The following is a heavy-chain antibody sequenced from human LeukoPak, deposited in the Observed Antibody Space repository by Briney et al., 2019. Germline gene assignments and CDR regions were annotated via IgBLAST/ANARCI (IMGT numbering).Heavy chain of an antibody. V-gene: IGHV3-21*01. CDR2: ISSSSNYI. J-gene: IGHJ4*02. D-gene: IGHD3-10*01. CDR3: ARRAPMVRGVTDY. CDR1: RFTFSSYS. Sequence: SGGSLLLSCSASRFTFSSYSMNSVRQAPGKGLEWVSSISSSSNYIYYADSVKGRYTIPRDNAKNSLYLQMNSLRAEDTAVYYCARRAPMVRGVTDYWGQGTLVTVSS.